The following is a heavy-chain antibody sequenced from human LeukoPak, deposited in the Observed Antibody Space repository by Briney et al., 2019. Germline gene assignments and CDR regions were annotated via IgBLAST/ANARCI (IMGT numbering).Heavy chain of an antibody. CDR3: ARDPEWNSGYLSFDY. J-gene: IGHJ4*02. CDR2: ISGSGGST. V-gene: IGHV3-23*01. CDR1: GFTFSSYA. D-gene: IGHD5-12*01. Sequence: GGSLRLSCAASGFTFSSYAMSWVRQAPGKGLEWVSAISGSGGSTYYADSVKGRFTISRDNAKNSLYLQMNSLRAEDTAVYYCARDPEWNSGYLSFDYWGQGTLVTVSS.